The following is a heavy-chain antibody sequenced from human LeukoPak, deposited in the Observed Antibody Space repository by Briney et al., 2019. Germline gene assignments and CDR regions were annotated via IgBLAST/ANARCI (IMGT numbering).Heavy chain of an antibody. CDR3: AKDLGGLWLGYFDY. CDR1: GFTFGDYA. J-gene: IGHJ4*02. CDR2: ISWNSGSM. Sequence: SLRLSCAASGFTFGDYAMHWVRQAPGKGLEWVSGISWNSGSMGYADSVKGRFTISRDNAKNSLYLQMNSLRTEDTALYYCAKDLGGLWLGYFDYWGQGTLVTVSS. V-gene: IGHV3-9*01. D-gene: IGHD5-18*01.